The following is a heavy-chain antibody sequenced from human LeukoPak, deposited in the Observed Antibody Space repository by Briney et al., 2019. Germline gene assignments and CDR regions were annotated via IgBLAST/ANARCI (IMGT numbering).Heavy chain of an antibody. CDR3: ARAHFDFDY. D-gene: IGHD2/OR15-2a*01. Sequence: PGGSLRLSCEASGFTFSDYAMTWVRQAPGKGLEWVSEITGSGISTYYADSVKGRFTISRDNSKNTLYLQMNSLRAEDTAAYYCARAHFDFDYWGQGTLVTVSS. CDR1: GFTFSDYA. J-gene: IGHJ4*02. V-gene: IGHV3-23*01. CDR2: ITGSGIST.